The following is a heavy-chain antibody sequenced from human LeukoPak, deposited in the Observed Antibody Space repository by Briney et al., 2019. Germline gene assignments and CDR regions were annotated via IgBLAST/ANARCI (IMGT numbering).Heavy chain of an antibody. D-gene: IGHD2-8*02. CDR1: GFTLSSNW. Sequence: AGGSLRLSCAGSGFTLSSNWMHWVRQAPGKGLVWVSRIYSDGSRTNYADSVKGRFTISGDNAKNSLYLQMNSLRVEDAAVYYCAKAPVTTCTGVFCYPFDYWGQGTLVTVSS. CDR2: IYSDGSRT. J-gene: IGHJ4*02. V-gene: IGHV3-74*01. CDR3: AKAPVTTCTGVFCYPFDY.